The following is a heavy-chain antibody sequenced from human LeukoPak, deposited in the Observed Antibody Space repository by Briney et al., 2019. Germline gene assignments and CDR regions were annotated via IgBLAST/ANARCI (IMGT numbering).Heavy chain of an antibody. V-gene: IGHV4-61*01. J-gene: IGHJ1*01. CDR2: IHDRGSD. CDR3: ARYGLVEFRNAFQY. CDR1: GASITTTNFW. D-gene: IGHD6-6*01. Sequence: PSETLSLTCSVSGASITTTNFWWTWIRQSPGRGLEWIVYIHDRGSDKYNPALESRATLSVDTSKNQFSLKLNSVTAADTAVYYCARYGLVEFRNAFQYWGQGILVSVSS.